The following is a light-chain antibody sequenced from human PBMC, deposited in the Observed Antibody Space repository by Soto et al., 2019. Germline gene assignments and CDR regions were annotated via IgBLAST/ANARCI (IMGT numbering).Light chain of an antibody. J-gene: IGKJ1*01. CDR2: GAS. V-gene: IGKV3-15*01. Sequence: ERLMTQAPATLSVSPGERATLSCRGSQSVSSNLAWYQQTPGQAPRLLIYGASTRATGIPARFSGSGSGTEFTLTISSLQSEDFAVYYCQQYNNWPQTFGQGTKVDIK. CDR1: QSVSSN. CDR3: QQYNNWPQT.